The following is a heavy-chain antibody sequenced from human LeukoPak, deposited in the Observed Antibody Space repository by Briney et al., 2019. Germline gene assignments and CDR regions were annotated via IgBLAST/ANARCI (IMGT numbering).Heavy chain of an antibody. CDR2: IGSSGSTI. CDR1: GFTFSSYE. Sequence: GGSLRLSCAASGFTFSSYEMNWVRQAPGKGLEWVSYIGSSGSTIYYADSVKGRFTISRDNAKNSLYLQMNSLRAEDTAVYYCARDPASYYYGSGSYFGYYYYGMDVWGKGTTVTVSS. CDR3: ARDPASYYYGSGSYFGYYYYGMDV. V-gene: IGHV3-48*03. D-gene: IGHD3-10*01. J-gene: IGHJ6*04.